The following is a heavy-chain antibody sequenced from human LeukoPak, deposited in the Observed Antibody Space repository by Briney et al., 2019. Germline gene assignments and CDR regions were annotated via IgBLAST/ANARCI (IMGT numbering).Heavy chain of an antibody. CDR3: AKDLSMIVEVYSFDY. CDR2: ISGSGGST. Sequence: GGSLRLSCAASGFTFSSYAMSWVRQAPGKGLEWVSAISGSGGSTYYADSVKGRFTISRDNSKNTLYLQMNSLRAEDTAVYYCAKDLSMIVEVYSFDYWGQGTLVTVSS. V-gene: IGHV3-23*01. D-gene: IGHD3-22*01. J-gene: IGHJ4*02. CDR1: GFTFSSYA.